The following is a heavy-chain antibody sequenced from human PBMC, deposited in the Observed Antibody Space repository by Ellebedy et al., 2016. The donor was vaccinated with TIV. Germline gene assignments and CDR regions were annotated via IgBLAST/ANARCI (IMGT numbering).Heavy chain of an antibody. CDR2: ISGSGGST. CDR3: ARYGNLGY. V-gene: IGHV3-23*01. D-gene: IGHD1-1*01. Sequence: GESLKISCAASGFTFSSYAMSWVRQAPGKGLEWVSAISGSGGSTYYADSVKGRFTISRDNSKNTLYLQMNSLRAENTAVYYCARYGNLGYWGQGTLVTVSS. J-gene: IGHJ4*02. CDR1: GFTFSSYA.